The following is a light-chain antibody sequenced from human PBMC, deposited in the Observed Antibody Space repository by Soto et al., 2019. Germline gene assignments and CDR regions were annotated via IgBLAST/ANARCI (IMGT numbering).Light chain of an antibody. CDR1: QSVSSGY. CDR2: GAS. V-gene: IGKV3-20*01. Sequence: EIVLTQSPGTLSLSPGERATLSCRASQSVSSGYLAWYQQKPGQAPRLLIYGASSRATGIPDRFSGSGSGTDFTLTISRLEPEDVAVYYCQQYGTSPYTFGQGTKLEIK. CDR3: QQYGTSPYT. J-gene: IGKJ2*01.